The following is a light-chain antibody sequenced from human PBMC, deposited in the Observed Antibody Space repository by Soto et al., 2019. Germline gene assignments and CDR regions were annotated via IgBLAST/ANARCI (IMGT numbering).Light chain of an antibody. CDR3: HRFGSSSPTP. Sequence: DIVWTQSPGTLSLSPGERATLSGRASQRVSSRYLAWYQQKPGQAPRLLMYGASTRATGIPDRFSGSGSGTDFSLTISRLEPEDCAVYHCHRFGSSSPTPFGQGTRLAIQ. CDR1: QRVSSRY. CDR2: GAS. J-gene: IGKJ5*01. V-gene: IGKV3-20*01.